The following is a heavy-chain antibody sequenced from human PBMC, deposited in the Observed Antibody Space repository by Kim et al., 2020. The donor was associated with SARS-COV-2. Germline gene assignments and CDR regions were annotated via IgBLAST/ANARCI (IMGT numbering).Heavy chain of an antibody. CDR3: ARDQTLVLLWFGELFRSDAFDI. J-gene: IGHJ3*02. CDR2: ISAYKCNT. D-gene: IGHD3-10*01. CDR1: GYTFTSYG. V-gene: IGHV1-18*01. Sequence: ASVKVSCKASGYTFTSYGISWVRQAPGQGLEWMGWISAYKCNTNYAQKLQGRVTMTTDTSTSTAYMELRSLRSDDTAVYYCARDQTLVLLWFGELFRSDAFDIWGQGTMVTVSS.